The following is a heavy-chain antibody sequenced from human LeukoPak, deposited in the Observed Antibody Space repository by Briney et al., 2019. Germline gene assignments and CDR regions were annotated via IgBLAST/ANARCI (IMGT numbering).Heavy chain of an antibody. V-gene: IGHV3-7*01. CDR1: GFTLRCYW. D-gene: IGHD5-18*01. CDR2: IKQDGSEK. CDR3: TRDNFGHTYGYALDY. Sequence: GGPLRLPCAVSGFTLRCYWMSLVRQAPGKGLGWVANIKQDGSEKYYVDSVKGRCTLSRDNTKNSLYLQMNSLRAEDTAVYYCTRDNFGHTYGYALDYWGQGTLVTASS. J-gene: IGHJ4*02.